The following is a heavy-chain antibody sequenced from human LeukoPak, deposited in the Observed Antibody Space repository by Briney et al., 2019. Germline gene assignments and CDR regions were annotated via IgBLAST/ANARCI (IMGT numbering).Heavy chain of an antibody. J-gene: IGHJ6*02. Sequence: GGSLRLSCAASGFTFSSYWMSWVRQAPGKGLEWVANIKQEGSEKYYVDSVKGRFTISRDNAKNSLYLQMNSLRAEDTAVYYCARASSGYYYYYYGMDVWGQGTTVTVSS. CDR2: IKQEGSEK. CDR3: ARASSGYYYYYYGMDV. CDR1: GFTFSSYW. D-gene: IGHD3-22*01. V-gene: IGHV3-7*01.